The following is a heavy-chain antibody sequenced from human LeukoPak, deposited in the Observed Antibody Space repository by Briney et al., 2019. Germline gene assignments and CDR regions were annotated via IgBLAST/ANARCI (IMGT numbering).Heavy chain of an antibody. CDR2: IRDDGYNK. CDR3: AKAGGVIVILEYFQH. J-gene: IGHJ1*01. V-gene: IGHV3-30*02. D-gene: IGHD2-21*01. Sequence: PGGSLRLSCAASGFIFRNYAMHWVRQAPGKGLEWVAFIRDDGYNKYYADSVKGRFTISRDNSKNTLYLQMNSLRAEDTAVYFCAKAGGVIVILEYFQHWGQGTLVTVSS. CDR1: GFIFRNYA.